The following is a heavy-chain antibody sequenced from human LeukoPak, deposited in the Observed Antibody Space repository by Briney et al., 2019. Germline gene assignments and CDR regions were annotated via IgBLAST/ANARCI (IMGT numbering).Heavy chain of an antibody. CDR2: INHSGST. Sequence: SETLSLTCAVYGGSFSGYYWSWLRQPPGKGLEWIGEINHSGSTNYNPSLKSRVTISVDTSKNQFSLKLSSVTAADTAVYYCARGGGIAAAGSFNWFDPWDQGTLVTVSS. J-gene: IGHJ5*02. CDR3: ARGGGIAAAGSFNWFDP. V-gene: IGHV4-34*01. CDR1: GGSFSGYY. D-gene: IGHD6-13*01.